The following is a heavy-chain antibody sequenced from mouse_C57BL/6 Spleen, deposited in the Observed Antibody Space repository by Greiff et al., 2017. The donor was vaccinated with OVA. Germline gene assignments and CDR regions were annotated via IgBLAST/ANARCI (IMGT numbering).Heavy chain of an antibody. J-gene: IGHJ1*03. Sequence: EVQVVESGAELVKPGASVKLSCTASGFNIKDYYMHWVKQRTEQGLEWIGRIDPEDGETKYAPKFQGKATITADTSSNTAYLQLSSLTSEDTAVYYCARSSYSNYPYWYFDVWGTGTTVTVSS. CDR2: IDPEDGET. V-gene: IGHV14-2*01. CDR3: ARSSYSNYPYWYFDV. D-gene: IGHD2-5*01. CDR1: GFNIKDYY.